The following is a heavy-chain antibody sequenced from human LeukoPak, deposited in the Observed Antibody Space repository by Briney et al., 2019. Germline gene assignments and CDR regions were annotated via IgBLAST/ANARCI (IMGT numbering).Heavy chain of an antibody. V-gene: IGHV3-11*03. CDR3: TTGLAVGATRVDY. D-gene: IGHD1-26*01. CDR2: ISSSTSTT. CDR1: GFIFSDYY. Sequence: GGSLRLSCAASGFIFSDYYMSWIRQAPGKGLEWVSYISSSTSTTNYADSVKGRFTISRDNAKNSLYLQMNSLRAEDTAVYYCTTGLAVGATRVDYWGQGTLVTVSS. J-gene: IGHJ4*02.